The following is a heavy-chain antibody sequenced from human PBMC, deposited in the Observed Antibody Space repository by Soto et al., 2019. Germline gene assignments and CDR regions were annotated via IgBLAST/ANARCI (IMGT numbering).Heavy chain of an antibody. CDR3: ARDIGGYSGYENDY. V-gene: IGHV3-11*06. CDR2: ISSSSSYT. D-gene: IGHD5-12*01. J-gene: IGHJ4*02. CDR1: GFTFSDYY. Sequence: GGSLRLSCAASGFTFSDYYMSWIRQAPGKGLEWVSYISSSSSYTNYADSVKGRFTISRDNAKNSLYLQMNSLRAEDTAVYYCARDIGGYSGYENDYWGQGTLVTVSS.